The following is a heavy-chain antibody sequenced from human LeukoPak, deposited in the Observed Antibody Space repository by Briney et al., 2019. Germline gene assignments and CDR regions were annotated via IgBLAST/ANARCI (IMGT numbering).Heavy chain of an antibody. Sequence: GGSLRLSCAASGFTFSGSAMHWVRQASGKGLEWVGRIRSKANNYATSYAASVKGRFTISRDDSKNTAYLQMNSLKTEDTAVYYCTSVDYGDYNYFDYWGQGTLVTVSS. CDR3: TSVDYGDYNYFDY. D-gene: IGHD4-17*01. CDR2: IRSKANNYAT. CDR1: GFTFSGSA. V-gene: IGHV3-73*01. J-gene: IGHJ4*02.